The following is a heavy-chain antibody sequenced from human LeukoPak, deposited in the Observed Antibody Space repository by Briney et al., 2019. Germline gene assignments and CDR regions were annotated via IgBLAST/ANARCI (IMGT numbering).Heavy chain of an antibody. CDR2: IIPILGIA. Sequence: GASVKLSCKASGGTFSSYAISWGRQAPGQGLEWRGGIIPILGIANYAQKFQGRVTITADTSTSTAYMELSSLRSEDTAVYYCARRENYDSSGYSPGDAFDIWGQGTMVTVSS. CDR1: GGTFSSYA. D-gene: IGHD3-22*01. V-gene: IGHV1-69*10. CDR3: ARRENYDSSGYSPGDAFDI. J-gene: IGHJ3*02.